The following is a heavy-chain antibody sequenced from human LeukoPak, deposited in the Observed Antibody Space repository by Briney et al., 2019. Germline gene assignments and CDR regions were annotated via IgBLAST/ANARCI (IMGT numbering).Heavy chain of an antibody. J-gene: IGHJ4*02. Sequence: PSETLSLTCTVSGGSISRGDYYWSWIRQPPGKGLEWIGEINQSGTTNYNPSLKSRVTISVDTSKNQFTLNLNSLTAADTAVYSCARGRWSGTTSTPFDYWGQGTLVTVSS. V-gene: IGHV4-61*08. CDR2: INQSGTT. CDR1: GGSISRGDYY. CDR3: ARGRWSGTTSTPFDY. D-gene: IGHD1-7*01.